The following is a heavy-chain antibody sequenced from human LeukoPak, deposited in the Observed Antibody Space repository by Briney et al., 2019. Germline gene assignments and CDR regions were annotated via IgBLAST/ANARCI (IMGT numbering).Heavy chain of an antibody. Sequence: PGRSLRLSCAASGFTFTSYGMHWVRQAPGKGLEWVAVIWYDGSSEYYADSVKGRFTISRDNSINTLYLQMNSLGVGDTAVYYCARYSSTSNYYYGMHVWGQGTTVTVSS. CDR2: IWYDGSSE. D-gene: IGHD6-19*01. CDR1: GFTFTSYG. J-gene: IGHJ6*02. V-gene: IGHV3-33*01. CDR3: ARYSSTSNYYYGMHV.